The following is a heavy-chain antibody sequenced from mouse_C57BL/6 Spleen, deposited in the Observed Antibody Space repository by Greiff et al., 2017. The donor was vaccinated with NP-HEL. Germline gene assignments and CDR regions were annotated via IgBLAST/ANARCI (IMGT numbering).Heavy chain of an antibody. V-gene: IGHV2-5*01. D-gene: IGHD2-4*01. CDR2: IWRGGST. CDR3: AKKDDYGPYYAMDY. J-gene: IGHJ4*01. Sequence: VKLVESGPGLVQPSQSLSITCTVSGFSLTSYGVHWVRQSPGKGLEWLGVIWRGGSTDYNAAFMSRLSITKDNSKSQVFFKMNSLQADDTAIYYCAKKDDYGPYYAMDYWGQGTSVTVSS. CDR1: GFSLTSYG.